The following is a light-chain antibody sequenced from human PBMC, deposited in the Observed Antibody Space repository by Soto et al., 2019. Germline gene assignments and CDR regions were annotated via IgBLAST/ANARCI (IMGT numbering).Light chain of an antibody. J-gene: IGKJ4*01. CDR2: GAS. CDR3: QQDGSSPLT. V-gene: IGKV3-20*01. Sequence: EIVLTQSPGTLSLSPGERATLSCRASQSVSSSFLAWYQQKPGQAPRLLIYGASSRATGIPDRFSGSGSGTVFTLTISRLEPEDVAVYYCQQDGSSPLTFGGGTKVDIK. CDR1: QSVSSSF.